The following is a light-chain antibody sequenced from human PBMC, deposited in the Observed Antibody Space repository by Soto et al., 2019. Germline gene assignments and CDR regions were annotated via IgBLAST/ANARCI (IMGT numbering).Light chain of an antibody. J-gene: IGKJ4*01. V-gene: IGKV3-11*01. CDR1: QSVSSY. CDR3: QQRSNWRRT. Sequence: EIVLTQSPATLSLSPGERATLSCRASQSVSSYLAWFQQKPGQAPRLLIYDASNRATGIPARFSGSGSGTDFTLTISSLEPEDFAVYYCQQRSNWRRTFGVGTKVEIK. CDR2: DAS.